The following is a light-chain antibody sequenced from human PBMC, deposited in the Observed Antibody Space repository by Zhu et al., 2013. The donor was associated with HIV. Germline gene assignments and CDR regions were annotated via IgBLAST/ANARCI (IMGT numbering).Light chain of an antibody. CDR1: QSVGSKY. Sequence: EIVLTQSPGTLSLSPGERATLSCRASQSVGSKYLAWYQQKPGQAPRLLIYGVSNRATGVPDRFSGSGSGTDFTLTISGLEPEDVALYHCQQYGSSPRTFGQGTKVEI. CDR2: GVS. V-gene: IGKV3-20*01. CDR3: QQYGSSPRT. J-gene: IGKJ1*01.